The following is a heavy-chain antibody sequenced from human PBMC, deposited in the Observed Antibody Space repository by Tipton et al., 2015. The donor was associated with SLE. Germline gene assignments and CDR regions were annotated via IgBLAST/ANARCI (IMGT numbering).Heavy chain of an antibody. CDR2: ITHSGST. CDR1: GGPFSGYY. V-gene: IGHV4-34*01. CDR3: SRKRNGMGI. Sequence: TLSLTCAVYGGPFSGYYWSWIRQPPGKGLEWIGEITHSGSTNYNPSRKSRVTISVDTSKKQFSLKLSSVTAADTAVYYCSRKRNGMGIWGQGTMLTVSS. J-gene: IGHJ3*02. D-gene: IGHD5-24*01.